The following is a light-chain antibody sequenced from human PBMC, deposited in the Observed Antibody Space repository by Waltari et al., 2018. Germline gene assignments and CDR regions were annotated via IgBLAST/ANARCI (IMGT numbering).Light chain of an antibody. Sequence: DIVMTQSPNSLAVSLGERATINCKSSQSVLYNSKNKNYLAWYQQKPEQPPKLLIYWASTRESGVPDRFSGSGSGTDFTLSISSLQAEDVAVYYCQQHYISRTFGQGTRVEIK. CDR3: QQHYISRT. CDR2: WAS. V-gene: IGKV4-1*01. CDR1: QSVLYNSKNKNY. J-gene: IGKJ1*01.